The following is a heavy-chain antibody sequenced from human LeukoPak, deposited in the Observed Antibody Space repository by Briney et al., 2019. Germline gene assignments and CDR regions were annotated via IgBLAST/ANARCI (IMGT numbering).Heavy chain of an antibody. CDR3: ARRPKQPGFWSGYVDY. J-gene: IGHJ4*02. CDR1: GGSIRSSGHN. V-gene: IGHV4-39*01. D-gene: IGHD3-3*01. CDR2: IFYSGNT. Sequence: PSETLSLTCTVSGGSIRSSGHNWDWIRQPPGKGLEYIGSIFYSGNTYYNPSPKSRVTISVDTSKNQFSLKLSSVTAADTAVYYCARRPKQPGFWSGYVDYWGQGTLVTVSS.